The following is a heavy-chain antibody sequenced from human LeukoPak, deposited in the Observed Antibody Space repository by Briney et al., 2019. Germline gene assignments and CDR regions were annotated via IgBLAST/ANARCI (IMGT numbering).Heavy chain of an antibody. D-gene: IGHD3-22*01. V-gene: IGHV3-11*01. J-gene: IGHJ4*02. Sequence: GGSLRLSCAASGFRVGDYYTSWIRQAAGKGLEWVAVVGNSDNHIDFAGSVKGRLTISRDDAKNSVYLQMNSLRVEDTAIYYCAREQWFRFDNWGQGALVTVS. CDR1: GFRVGDYY. CDR3: AREQWFRFDN. CDR2: VGNSDNHI.